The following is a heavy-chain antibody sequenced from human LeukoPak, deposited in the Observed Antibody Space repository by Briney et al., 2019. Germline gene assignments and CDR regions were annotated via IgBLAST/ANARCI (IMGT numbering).Heavy chain of an antibody. CDR1: GFTVTTND. D-gene: IGHD1-14*01. CDR3: ARGVEPLAANTLTY. J-gene: IGHJ4*02. V-gene: IGHV3-53*01. Sequence: GGSLRLSCAASGFTVTTNDMTWVRQAPGKGLEWLSDLYNDGNPKYADSVQGRFTISRDNSKNALYLEMNSLSPDDTAVYYCARGVEPLAANTLTYWGQGTLVTVSS. CDR2: LYNDGNP.